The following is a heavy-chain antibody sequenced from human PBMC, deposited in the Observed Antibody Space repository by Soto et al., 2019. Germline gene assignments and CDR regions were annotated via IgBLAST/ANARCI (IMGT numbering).Heavy chain of an antibody. Sequence: ASVKVSCKASGYTFTSYAMHWVRQAPGQRLEWMGWINAGNGNTKYSQKFQGRVTITRDTSASTAYMELSSLRSEDTAVYYCARGSVVVVPAAMLGWFDPWGQGTQVTVSS. J-gene: IGHJ5*02. CDR2: INAGNGNT. CDR3: ARGSVVVVPAAMLGWFDP. D-gene: IGHD2-2*01. V-gene: IGHV1-3*01. CDR1: GYTFTSYA.